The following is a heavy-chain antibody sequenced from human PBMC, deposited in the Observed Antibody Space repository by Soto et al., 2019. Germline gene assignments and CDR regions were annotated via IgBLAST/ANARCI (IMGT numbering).Heavy chain of an antibody. CDR3: TRDASRDSSARGWFDP. D-gene: IGHD6-13*01. Sequence: GGSLRLSCAASGFTFRSFTMNWVRQAPGKGLEWVSTISSNSAYIYYTDALRGRFTSSRDNAKNSLHLQINSLRAEDTAVYYCTRDASRDSSARGWFDPWGPGTLVTVSS. CDR2: ISSNSAYI. J-gene: IGHJ5*02. V-gene: IGHV3-21*01. CDR1: GFTFRSFT.